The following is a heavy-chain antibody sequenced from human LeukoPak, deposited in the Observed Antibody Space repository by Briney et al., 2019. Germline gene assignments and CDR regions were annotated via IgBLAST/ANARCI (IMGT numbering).Heavy chain of an antibody. CDR3: ARDRSPCSGGRCYSYNWFDP. V-gene: IGHV3-7*04. J-gene: IGHJ5*02. CDR1: GFTFSHYS. D-gene: IGHD2-15*01. Sequence: GGSLRLSCAASGFTFSHYSMNWVRQAPGKGLEWVANIKQDGSEKYYVDSVKGRFSISRDNAKNSLFLQMNSLRAEDTAVYYCARDRSPCSGGRCYSYNWFDPWGQGTLVTVSS. CDR2: IKQDGSEK.